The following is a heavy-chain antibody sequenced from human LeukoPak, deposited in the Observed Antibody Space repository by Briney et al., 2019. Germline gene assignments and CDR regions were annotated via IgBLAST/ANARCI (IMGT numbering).Heavy chain of an antibody. CDR3: ARFSAAGRGGLWFDP. CDR1: GFTFSSYS. D-gene: IGHD6-13*01. CDR2: ISSSSSYI. J-gene: IGHJ5*02. V-gene: IGHV3-21*01. Sequence: GGSLRLSCAASGFTFSSYSMNWVRQAPGKGLEWVSSISSSSSYIYYADSVKGRFTISRDNAKNSLYLQMNCLRAEDTAVYYCARFSAAGRGGLWFDPWGQGTLVTVSS.